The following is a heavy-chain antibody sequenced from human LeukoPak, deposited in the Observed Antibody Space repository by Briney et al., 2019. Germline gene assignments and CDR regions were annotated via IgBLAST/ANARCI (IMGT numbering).Heavy chain of an antibody. Sequence: TGGSLRPSCAASGFTFSSYAMSWVRQAPGKGLEWVSAISGSGGSTYYADSVKGRLTISRDNSKNTLYLQMNSLRAEDTAVYYCAKLHVSRWSPNAQVYWGQGTLVTVSS. CDR3: AKLHVSRWSPNAQVY. CDR1: GFTFSSYA. J-gene: IGHJ4*02. CDR2: ISGSGGST. D-gene: IGHD4-23*01. V-gene: IGHV3-23*01.